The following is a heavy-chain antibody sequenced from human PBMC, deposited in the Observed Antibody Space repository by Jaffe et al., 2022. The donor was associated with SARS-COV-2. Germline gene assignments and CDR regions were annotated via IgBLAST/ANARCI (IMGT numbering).Heavy chain of an antibody. CDR2: ISPPRTGAT. D-gene: IGHD3-3*01. Sequence: HLEESGGGLVKPGGSLRLSCTASGFVLNDYYMSWIRQAPGKGLEWVSYISPPRTGATNYADSVKGRFTISRDSVKNSLYLEMNSLRAEDTGVYYCARERFWSGSSFDYWGQGTLVTVSS. V-gene: IGHV3-11*06. CDR3: ARERFWSGSSFDY. CDR1: GFVLNDYY. J-gene: IGHJ4*02.